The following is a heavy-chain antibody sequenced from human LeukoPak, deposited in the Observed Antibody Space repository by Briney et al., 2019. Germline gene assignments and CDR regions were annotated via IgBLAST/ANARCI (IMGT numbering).Heavy chain of an antibody. CDR1: GGSISSYY. CDR3: AIVISGSTIFGVVMDACDI. J-gene: IGHJ3*02. Sequence: SETLSLTCTVSGGSISSYYWRWIRQPPGKGLEWIGYIFYSGSNNYNPSLKSRATISVDTYKNQFSLKLSSVTAADTAVYCCAIVISGSTIFGVVMDACDIWGQGTMVTVSS. D-gene: IGHD3-3*01. CDR2: IFYSGSN. V-gene: IGHV4-59*12.